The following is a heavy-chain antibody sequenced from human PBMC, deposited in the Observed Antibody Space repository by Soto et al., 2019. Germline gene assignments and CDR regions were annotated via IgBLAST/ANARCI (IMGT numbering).Heavy chain of an antibody. Sequence: QVQLQESGPGLVKPSETLSLTCPVSGGSVSPDYWGWIRRPPGKSLEYIGFIYHVGSANYNPSLESRVTISPDTSKNQLSLKLSSVTAADTAVYYCARGEWFLRGYGMDVWGRGTTVTVS. CDR1: GGSVSPDY. CDR3: ARGEWFLRGYGMDV. J-gene: IGHJ6*02. D-gene: IGHD3-3*01. V-gene: IGHV4-59*02. CDR2: IYHVGSA.